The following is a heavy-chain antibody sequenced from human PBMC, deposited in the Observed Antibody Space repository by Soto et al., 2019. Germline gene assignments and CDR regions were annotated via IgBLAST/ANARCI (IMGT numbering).Heavy chain of an antibody. V-gene: IGHV1-3*01. CDR1: GYTFSTYA. J-gene: IGHJ4*02. D-gene: IGHD3-3*01. CDR2: INGGNGNT. CDR3: AREFLGRFGVDRLDY. Sequence: QVQLLQSGAEVKKPGASVKVSCQAAGYTFSTYAMHWVRQAPGQGLEWMGWINGGNGNTKYSQKFQGRLTVTRDTSAATAYMELSSLTSGDTAFYYCAREFLGRFGVDRLDYWGQGTLVTVSS.